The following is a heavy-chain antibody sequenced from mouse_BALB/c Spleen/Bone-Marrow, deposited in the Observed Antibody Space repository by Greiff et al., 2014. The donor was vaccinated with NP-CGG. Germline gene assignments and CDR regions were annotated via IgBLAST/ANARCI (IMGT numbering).Heavy chain of an antibody. CDR2: IDPANGNT. D-gene: IGHD1-2*01. CDR3: AEITTAAYYVMDY. CDR1: GFNIKDTY. V-gene: IGHV14-3*02. Sequence: DVQLQESGAELVKPGASVKLSCTASGFNIKDTYIHWVKQRPEQGLEWIGRIDPANGNTKYDPKFQGKATITADTSSNTAYLQPSSLTSEDTAVYYCAEITTAAYYVMDYWGQGTSVTVSS. J-gene: IGHJ4*01.